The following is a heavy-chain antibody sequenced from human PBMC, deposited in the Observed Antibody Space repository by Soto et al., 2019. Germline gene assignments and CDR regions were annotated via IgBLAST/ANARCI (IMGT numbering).Heavy chain of an antibody. V-gene: IGHV1-3*01. CDR2: INAGNGNT. CDR1: GYTFTSYA. J-gene: IGHJ4*02. Sequence: GASVKVSCKASGYTFTSYAMHWVRQAPGQRLEWMGWINAGNGNTKYAQKFQGRVTMTRDTSTSTAYMELRSLRSDDTAVYYCAREVTPFDYWGQGTLVTVSS. D-gene: IGHD3-10*01. CDR3: AREVTPFDY.